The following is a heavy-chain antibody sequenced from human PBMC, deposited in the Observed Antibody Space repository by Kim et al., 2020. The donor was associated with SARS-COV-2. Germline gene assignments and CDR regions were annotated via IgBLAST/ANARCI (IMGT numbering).Heavy chain of an antibody. V-gene: IGHV1-2*02. CDR3: ARKYRWTTTAPLYDY. D-gene: IGHD4-17*01. Sequence: AQKFQGRVTMTRDTSITTAYMDLSRLTSDDTAVYYCARKYRWTTTAPLYDYWGQGTLVTVSS. J-gene: IGHJ4*02.